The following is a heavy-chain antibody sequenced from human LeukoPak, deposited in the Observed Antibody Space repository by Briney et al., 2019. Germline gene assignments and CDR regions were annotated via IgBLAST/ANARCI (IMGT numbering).Heavy chain of an antibody. Sequence: PAGAVSLSCAASGFTFSSYGMHWVRQAPGKGLEWVAVISYDGSNKYNADSVKGRFTISRDNSKNTLYLQMNSLRAEDTAAYYCATDSGWFGEGTDYWGQGNLATVSS. J-gene: IGHJ4*02. D-gene: IGHD3-10*01. CDR3: ATDSGWFGEGTDY. V-gene: IGHV3-30*03. CDR1: GFTFSSYG. CDR2: ISYDGSNK.